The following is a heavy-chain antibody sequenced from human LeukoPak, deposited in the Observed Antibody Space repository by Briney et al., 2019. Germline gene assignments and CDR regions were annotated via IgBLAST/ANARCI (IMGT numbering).Heavy chain of an antibody. Sequence: PGGSLRLSCAASGFTLSGYWMSWVRQAPGKGLEWVANVNEDGSAKHYVDSVKGRFTVSRDNAKNSLYLQMDSLRAEDTAVYYCGRDPDSWGQGTVVTVSS. CDR2: VNEDGSAK. V-gene: IGHV3-7*03. CDR3: GRDPDS. J-gene: IGHJ5*01. CDR1: GFTLSGYW.